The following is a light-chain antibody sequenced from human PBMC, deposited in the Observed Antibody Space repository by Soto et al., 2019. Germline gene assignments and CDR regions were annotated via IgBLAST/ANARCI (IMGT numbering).Light chain of an antibody. J-gene: IGKJ4*01. V-gene: IGKV2-28*01. CDR2: LGS. Sequence: DIVMTQSPRSLPVTPGEPASISFRSSQSLLHSNGSNYLDWYLQKPGQSPQLLIYLGSNRASGVTDRFSGSGSGTYFTLKISRVDAEDVGVSYCMQALQTPLTFGGGTKVEIK. CDR1: QSLLHSNGSNY. CDR3: MQALQTPLT.